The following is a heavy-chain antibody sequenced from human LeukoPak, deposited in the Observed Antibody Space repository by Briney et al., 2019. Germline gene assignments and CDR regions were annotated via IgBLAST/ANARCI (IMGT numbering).Heavy chain of an antibody. V-gene: IGHV6-1*01. CDR2: TYYRSKWYN. Sequence: SQTLSLTCAISGDSVSSNSAAWNWIRQSPSTGLVWLGRTYYRSKWYNDYAVSVKSRITINPDTSKNQFSLQLNSVTPEDTAVYYCARSLVYYYYGMDVWGQGTTVTVSS. CDR3: ARSLVYYYYGMDV. J-gene: IGHJ6*02. D-gene: IGHD6-13*01. CDR1: GDSVSSNSAA.